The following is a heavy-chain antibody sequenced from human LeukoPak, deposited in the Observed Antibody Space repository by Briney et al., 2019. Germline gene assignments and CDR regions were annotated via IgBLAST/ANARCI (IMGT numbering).Heavy chain of an antibody. CDR2: INQDGSQK. Sequence: GGSLRLSCAGSGFTFSSQWMSWVRQAPGKGLEWVANINQDGSQKYYVVSVKGRFTISRDNAKNSLYLQMTSLRAEDTAVYYCAGAAYWGQGTLVTVSS. J-gene: IGHJ4*02. V-gene: IGHV3-7*04. CDR1: GFTFSSQW. CDR3: AGAAY.